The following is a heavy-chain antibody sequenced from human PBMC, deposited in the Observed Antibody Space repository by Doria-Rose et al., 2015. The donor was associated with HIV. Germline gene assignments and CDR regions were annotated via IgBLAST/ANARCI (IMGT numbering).Heavy chain of an antibody. CDR3: ARDGGTSGGAIGGQYHWAMDV. D-gene: IGHD1-1*01. V-gene: IGHV1-46*01. Sequence: QVQLVQSGAEVKKPGASVKVSCQTSGYIFIGHHIHWVRQAPGQGLEWMAYINPNNGQRGNVEKFQGRVIVTADTSTGTAYMELRSLTPEDTAVYYCARDGGTSGGAIGGQYHWAMDVWGQGTTVTVSS. CDR1: GYIFIGHH. J-gene: IGHJ6*02. CDR2: INPNNGQR.